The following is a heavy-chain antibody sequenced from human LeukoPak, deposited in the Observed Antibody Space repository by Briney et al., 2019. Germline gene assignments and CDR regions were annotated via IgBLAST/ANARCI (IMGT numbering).Heavy chain of an antibody. V-gene: IGHV3-15*01. Sequence: GGSLRLSCVASGFTLSNAWMSWVRQAPGKGLEWVGRIKSKTDGGTIDYGAPVKGRFTISRDDSKNTLDLQMNSLKTEDTAVYYCTTGGPAVLAAIDGVDVWGQGP. D-gene: IGHD2-2*01. CDR2: IKSKTDGGTI. CDR3: TTGGPAVLAAIDGVDV. J-gene: IGHJ6*02. CDR1: GFTLSNAW.